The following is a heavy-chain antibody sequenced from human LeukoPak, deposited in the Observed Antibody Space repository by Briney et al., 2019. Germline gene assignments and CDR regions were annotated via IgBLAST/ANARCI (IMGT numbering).Heavy chain of an antibody. Sequence: PGGTLRLSCAASGFTFSSYGMSWVRQAPGKGLEWVSAISGSGGSTYYADSVKGRFTISRDNSKNTLYLQMNSLRAEDTAVYYCAKQPYRGERIAAAGSWFDPWGQGTLVTVSS. D-gene: IGHD6-13*01. CDR2: ISGSGGST. CDR1: GFTFSSYG. J-gene: IGHJ5*02. CDR3: AKQPYRGERIAAAGSWFDP. V-gene: IGHV3-23*01.